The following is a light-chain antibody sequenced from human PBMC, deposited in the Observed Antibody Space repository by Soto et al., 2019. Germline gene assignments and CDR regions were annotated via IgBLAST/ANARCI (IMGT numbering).Light chain of an antibody. V-gene: IGKV3-11*01. CDR2: DAS. CDR3: QQRSSWPIT. J-gene: IGKJ5*01. Sequence: ETVLTQSPATLSLSPGERATLSCRAGQGISSYLAWYQQKPGQAPRLLIYDASNRATGIPARFSGSGSGTDFTLTISGLEPEDFAVYYCQQRSSWPITFGQGTRLEIK. CDR1: QGISSY.